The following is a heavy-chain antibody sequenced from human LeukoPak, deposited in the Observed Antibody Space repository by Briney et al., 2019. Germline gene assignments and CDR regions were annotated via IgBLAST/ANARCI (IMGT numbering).Heavy chain of an antibody. CDR3: ARELADIVVVVAATNAFDI. D-gene: IGHD2-15*01. Sequence: GGSLRLSCAASGFTFSSYAMHWVRQAPGKGLEWVAVISYDGSNKYYADSVKGRFTISRDNSKNTLSLQMNSLRAEAVSDLKSARELADIVVVVAATNAFDIWGQGTMVTVSS. CDR1: GFTFSSYA. V-gene: IGHV3-30*04. J-gene: IGHJ3*02. CDR2: ISYDGSNK.